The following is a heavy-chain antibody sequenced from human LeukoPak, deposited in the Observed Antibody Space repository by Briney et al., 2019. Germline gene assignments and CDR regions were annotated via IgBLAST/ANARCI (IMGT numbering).Heavy chain of an antibody. CDR3: ARDAKQLPY. CDR2: ISSSGGST. V-gene: IGHV3-23*01. J-gene: IGHJ4*02. CDR1: GFTFSSYA. Sequence: PGGSLRLSCAASGFTFSSYAMSWVRQAPGKGLEWVSSISSSGGSTYYADSVKGRFTISRDTSKNTLYLQMNSLRPEDTAVYYCARDAKQLPYWGQETLVTVSS. D-gene: IGHD5-24*01.